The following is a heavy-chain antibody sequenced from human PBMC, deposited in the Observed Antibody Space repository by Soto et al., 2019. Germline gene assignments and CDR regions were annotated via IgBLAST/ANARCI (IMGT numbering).Heavy chain of an antibody. CDR2: ISGSGHAT. D-gene: IGHD3-22*01. CDR3: AKGRYFDSSGGCANY. V-gene: IGHV3-23*01. J-gene: IGHJ4*02. CDR1: GFMFDNYA. Sequence: EVRLLESGGGSVPPGASASLSCLTYGFMFDNYAMSWVRQSPARGLEWVAAISGSGHATYYTQSVRGRFTISRDKSKKTVFLQMNNLSTEDTAIYYCAKGRYFDSSGGCANYWGLGTLVTVSS.